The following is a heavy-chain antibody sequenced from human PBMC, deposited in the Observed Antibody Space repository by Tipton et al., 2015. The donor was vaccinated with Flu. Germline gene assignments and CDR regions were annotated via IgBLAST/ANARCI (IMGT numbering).Heavy chain of an antibody. Sequence: TLSLTCTVSGGSISSSSYYWGWIRQPPGKGLEWIGSIYYGGSTYYNPSLKSRVTISVDTSKNQFSLKLSSVNAADTAVYYCARDRYSSGWYDYWGQGTLVTVS. CDR1: GGSISSSSYY. J-gene: IGHJ4*02. V-gene: IGHV4-39*07. CDR2: IYYGGST. CDR3: ARDRYSSGWYDY. D-gene: IGHD6-19*01.